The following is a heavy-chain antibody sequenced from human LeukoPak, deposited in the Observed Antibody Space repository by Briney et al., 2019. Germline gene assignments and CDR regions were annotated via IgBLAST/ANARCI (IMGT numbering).Heavy chain of an antibody. CDR3: ARDPSIAAAGTGIHWDC. CDR2: TYYRSKWYN. D-gene: IGHD6-13*01. CDR1: GDSVSSNSAA. J-gene: IGHJ4*02. V-gene: IGHV6-1*01. Sequence: SQTLSLTCAISGDSVSSNSAAWNWIRQSPSRGLEWLGRTYYRSKWYNDYAVSVKSRITINPDTSKNQFSLQLNSVTPEDTAVYYCARDPSIAAAGTGIHWDCWGQGTLVTVSS.